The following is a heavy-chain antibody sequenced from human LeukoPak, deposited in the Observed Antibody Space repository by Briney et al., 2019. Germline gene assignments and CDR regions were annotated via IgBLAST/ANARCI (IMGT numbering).Heavy chain of an antibody. CDR1: GGSISSSSYY. CDR2: IYYSGST. D-gene: IGHD1-26*01. J-gene: IGHJ5*02. CDR3: ARSRSYRKYAWQGWFDP. V-gene: IGHV4-39*01. Sequence: SETLSLTCTVSGGSISSSSYYWGWIRQPPGKGLEWIGSIYYSGSTYYNPSLKSRVTISVDTSENQFSLKLSSVTAADTAVYYCARSRSYRKYAWQGWFDPWGQGTLVTVSS.